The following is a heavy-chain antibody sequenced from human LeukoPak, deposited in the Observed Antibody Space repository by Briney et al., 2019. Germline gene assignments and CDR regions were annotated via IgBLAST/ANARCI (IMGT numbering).Heavy chain of an antibody. D-gene: IGHD2-2*01. V-gene: IGHV3-53*01. CDR2: IYSGGST. CDR1: GFTVSSNY. CDR3: ARVGPACRWFDP. J-gene: IGHJ5*02. Sequence: GGSLRLSCAASGFTVSSNYMSWVRQAPGKGLEWVSVIYSGGSTYYADSVKGRFTISRDNSKNTLYLQMNSLRAEDTAVYYCARVGPACRWFDPWGQGTLVTVSS.